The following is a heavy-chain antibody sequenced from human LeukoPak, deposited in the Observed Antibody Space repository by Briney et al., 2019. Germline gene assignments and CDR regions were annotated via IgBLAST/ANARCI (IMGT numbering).Heavy chain of an antibody. Sequence: SVKVSCKASGGTFSSYAISWVRQAPGQGLEWMGGIIPMFGTAKYAQKFQGRVTITADESTSTAYMELSSLRSEDTAVYYCARGRCSSTRCYSDYWGQGTLVTVSS. CDR3: ARGRCSSTRCYSDY. J-gene: IGHJ4*02. CDR1: GGTFSSYA. V-gene: IGHV1-69*01. D-gene: IGHD2-2*01. CDR2: IIPMFGTA.